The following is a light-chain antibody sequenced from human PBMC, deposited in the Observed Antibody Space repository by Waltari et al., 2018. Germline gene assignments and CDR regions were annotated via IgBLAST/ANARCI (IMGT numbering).Light chain of an antibody. CDR1: QRISSY. CDR2: GAV. V-gene: IGKV1-39*01. J-gene: IGKJ2*01. Sequence: DIQMTQSPSSLPASVGDRVTISCRASQRISSYLNWYQQQPGKAPRLLIYGAVSLQSGVPSRFSGSGSGTDFTLTISSLQPEDFATYYCQQYNSVPYTFGQGTKVEI. CDR3: QQYNSVPYT.